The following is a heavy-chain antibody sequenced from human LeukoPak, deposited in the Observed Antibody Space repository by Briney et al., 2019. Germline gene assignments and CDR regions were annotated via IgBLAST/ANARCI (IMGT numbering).Heavy chain of an antibody. V-gene: IGHV1-18*01. CDR3: ARLLPYSYDSTGDVPRFDY. J-gene: IGHJ4*02. CDR2: ISAYNGNT. Sequence: ASVKVSCKASGYTFTSYGISWVRQAPGQGLEWMGWISAYNGNTNYAQKLQGRVTMTTDTSTSTAYMELRSLRSDDTAVYYCARLLPYSYDSTGDVPRFDYWGQGTLVTVSS. CDR1: GYTFTSYG. D-gene: IGHD3-22*01.